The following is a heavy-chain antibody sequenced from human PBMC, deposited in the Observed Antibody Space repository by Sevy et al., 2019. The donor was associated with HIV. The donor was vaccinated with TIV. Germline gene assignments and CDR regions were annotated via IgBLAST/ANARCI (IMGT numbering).Heavy chain of an antibody. CDR1: GFTFDDYA. D-gene: IGHD4-17*01. J-gene: IGHJ3*02. CDR3: AKSYGGNPGENDAFDI. CDR2: ISWNSGSI. V-gene: IGHV3-9*03. Sequence: GGSLRLSCAASGFTFDDYAMHWVRQAPGKGLEWVSGISWNSGSIGYADSVKGRFTISRDNAKNSLYLQMNSLRAKDMALYYKAKSYGGNPGENDAFDIWSQGTMVTVSS.